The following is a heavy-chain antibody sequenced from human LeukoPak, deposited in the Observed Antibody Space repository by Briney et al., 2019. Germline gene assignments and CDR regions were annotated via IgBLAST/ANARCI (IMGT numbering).Heavy chain of an antibody. CDR3: AKEGKNYFDY. J-gene: IGHJ4*02. Sequence: GGSLRLSCAASGFTFDDYSMHWVRHAPGKGLEWVSLISWNGGSTYYADSVKGRFTISRDNSKNTLYLQMNSLRAEDTALYYCAKEGKNYFDYWGQGTLVTVSS. V-gene: IGHV3-43D*03. CDR2: ISWNGGST. CDR1: GFTFDDYS. D-gene: IGHD3-10*01.